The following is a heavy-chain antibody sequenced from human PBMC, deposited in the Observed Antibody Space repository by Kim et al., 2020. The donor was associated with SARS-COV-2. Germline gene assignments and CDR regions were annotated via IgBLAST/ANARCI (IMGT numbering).Heavy chain of an antibody. J-gene: IGHJ4*02. CDR3: ARDPSIAVAGHLDY. V-gene: IGHV1-69*04. CDR2: IIPILGIA. CDR1: GGTFSSYA. Sequence: SVKVSCKASGGTFSSYAISWVRQAPGQGLEWMGRIIPILGIANYAQKFQGRVTITADKSTSTAYMELSSLRSEDTAVYYCARDPSIAVAGHLDYWGQGTLVTVSS. D-gene: IGHD6-19*01.